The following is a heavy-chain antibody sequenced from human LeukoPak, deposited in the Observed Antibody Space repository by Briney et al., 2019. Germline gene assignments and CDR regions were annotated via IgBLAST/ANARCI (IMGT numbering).Heavy chain of an antibody. D-gene: IGHD6-6*01. CDR3: ARYSSSSRYYYYYMDV. Sequence: GGTLRLSCAASGFTFSNYGMAWVRPVPGKGLEWVSAISASGDSTYYTESVRGRFTISRDNSKNTLYLQMNSLRAEDTAVYYCARYSSSSRYYYYYMDVWGKGTTVTVSS. CDR1: GFTFSNYG. J-gene: IGHJ6*03. CDR2: ISASGDST. V-gene: IGHV3-23*01.